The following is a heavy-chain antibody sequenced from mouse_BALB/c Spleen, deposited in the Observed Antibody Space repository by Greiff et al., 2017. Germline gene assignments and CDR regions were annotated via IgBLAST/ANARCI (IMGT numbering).Heavy chain of an antibody. V-gene: IGHV5-17*02. CDR3: ARLGYGNYLYYAMDY. Sequence: ESGGGLVQPGGSRKLSCAASGFTFSIFGMHWVRQAPENGLEWVAYISSGSSTIYYADTVKGRFTISRDNPKNTLFLQMTSLRSEDTAMYYCARLGYGNYLYYAMDYWGQGTSGTVSS. J-gene: IGHJ4*01. D-gene: IGHD2-10*02. CDR1: GFTFSIFG. CDR2: ISSGSSTI.